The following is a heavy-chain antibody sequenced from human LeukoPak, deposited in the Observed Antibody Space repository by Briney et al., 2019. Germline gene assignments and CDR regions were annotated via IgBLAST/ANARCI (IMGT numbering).Heavy chain of an antibody. CDR2: VHQSGTT. CDR3: ARDGGSYSRNWLDP. CDR1: GVPFSSYY. V-gene: IGHV4-59*01. Sequence: SETLSLTCTISGVPFSSYYWSWIRQPPGKGLESIGYVHQSGTTNSNPSLKSRVTISVDTSKNQFSLKLTSVTAADTAVYYCARDGGSYSRNWLDPWGRGTLVTVSS. J-gene: IGHJ5*02. D-gene: IGHD3-16*01.